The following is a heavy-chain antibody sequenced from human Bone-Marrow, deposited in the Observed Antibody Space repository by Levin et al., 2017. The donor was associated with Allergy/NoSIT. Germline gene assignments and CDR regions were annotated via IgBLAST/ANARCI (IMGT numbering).Heavy chain of an antibody. D-gene: IGHD3-9*01. CDR2: LDPEDGET. V-gene: IGHV1-24*01. Sequence: ASVKVSCQVSGHTLDELSIHWVRQAPGKGLEWMGGLDPEDGETRYAQKFQGRVSMTEDTSTDTAYMELSSLRSEDMAVYYCAIALIHYDVLTGYPSVLRYWGQGTLVTVSS. J-gene: IGHJ4*02. CDR3: AIALIHYDVLTGYPSVLRY. CDR1: GHTLDELS.